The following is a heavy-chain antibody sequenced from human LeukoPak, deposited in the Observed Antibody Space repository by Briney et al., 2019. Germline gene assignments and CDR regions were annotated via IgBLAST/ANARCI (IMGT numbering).Heavy chain of an antibody. CDR3: ATIMGPYDFWSGYYRDY. Sequence: SETLSLTCTVSGGSISSGSYYWSWIRQPAGKGLEWIGRIYTSGSTNYNPSLKSRVTISVDTSKNQFSLKLSSVTAADTAVYYCATIMGPYDFWSGYYRDYWGQGTPVTVSS. D-gene: IGHD3-3*01. J-gene: IGHJ4*02. V-gene: IGHV4-61*02. CDR2: IYTSGST. CDR1: GGSISSGSYY.